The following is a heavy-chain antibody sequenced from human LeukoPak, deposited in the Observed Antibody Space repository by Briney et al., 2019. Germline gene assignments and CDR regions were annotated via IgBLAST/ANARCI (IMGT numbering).Heavy chain of an antibody. CDR1: GFTVSSFA. V-gene: IGHV3-23*01. CDR2: VTGSGGST. J-gene: IGHJ4*02. Sequence: PGGSLRLSCAASGFTVSSFAMNWVRQAPGKGLEWVAAVTGSGGSTYYADYVKGRFTISRDNSKTTLYLQMNGLKADDTAVYSCATLCRREDLDYWGQGALVTVSS. D-gene: IGHD2-21*01. CDR3: ATLCRREDLDY.